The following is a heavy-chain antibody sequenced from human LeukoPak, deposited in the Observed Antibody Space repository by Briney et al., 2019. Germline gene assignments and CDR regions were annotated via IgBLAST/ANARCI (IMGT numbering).Heavy chain of an antibody. CDR2: VNPNTGGT. V-gene: IGHV1-2*02. CDR3: ATMVRGVYFDY. CDR1: GYTFSDYY. D-gene: IGHD3-10*01. Sequence: GASVKVSCKTSGYTFSDYYIHWVRQAPGQGLQWMGWVNPNTGGTNHGQKFQGRVTMTRDTSITTAYMELSSLRSEDTAVYYCATMVRGVYFDYWGQGTLVTVSS. J-gene: IGHJ4*02.